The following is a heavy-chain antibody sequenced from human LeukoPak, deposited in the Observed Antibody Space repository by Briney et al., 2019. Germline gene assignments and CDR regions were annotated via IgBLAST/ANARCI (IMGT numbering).Heavy chain of an antibody. J-gene: IGHJ5*02. CDR3: AKTDCTSTSCYIGWFDP. D-gene: IGHD2-2*02. Sequence: GGSLRLSCAASGFTFSSYGMSWVRQAPGKGLEWVSAISPSGDNTYYADSMKGRFTISRDNSRNTLYLQVNTLRAADTALYYYAKTDCTSTSCYIGWFDPWGQGTLVTVSS. V-gene: IGHV3-23*01. CDR1: GFTFSSYG. CDR2: ISPSGDNT.